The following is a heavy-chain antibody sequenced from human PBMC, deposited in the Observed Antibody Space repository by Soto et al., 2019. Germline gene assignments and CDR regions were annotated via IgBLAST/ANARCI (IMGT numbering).Heavy chain of an antibody. V-gene: IGHV1-46*01. CDR2: INPSGGST. CDR3: ASGDDYGGNPNDAFYI. Sequence: GASVKVSCKASGYTFTSYYMHWVRQAPGQGLEWMGIINPSGGSTSYAQKFQGRVTMTRDTSTSTVYMELSSLRSEDTAVYYCASGDDYGGNPNDAFYIWGQGTMVTVAS. CDR1: GYTFTSYY. J-gene: IGHJ3*02. D-gene: IGHD4-17*01.